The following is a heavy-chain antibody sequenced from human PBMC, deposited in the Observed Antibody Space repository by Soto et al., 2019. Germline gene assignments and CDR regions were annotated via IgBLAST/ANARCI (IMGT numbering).Heavy chain of an antibody. J-gene: IGHJ5*02. CDR1: GGSVSSGSYY. CDR3: ARGVTIFGVVIISWFDP. Sequence: PSETLSLTCTVSGGSVSSGSYYWSWIRQPPGKGLEWIGYIYYSGSTNYNPSLKSRVTISVDTSKNQFSLKLSSVTAADTAVYYCARGVTIFGVVIISWFDPWGQGTLVTVSS. CDR2: IYYSGST. D-gene: IGHD3-3*01. V-gene: IGHV4-61*01.